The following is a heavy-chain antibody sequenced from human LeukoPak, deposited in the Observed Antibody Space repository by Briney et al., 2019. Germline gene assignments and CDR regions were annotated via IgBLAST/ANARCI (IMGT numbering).Heavy chain of an antibody. CDR2: IGGSGGST. J-gene: IGHJ6*03. D-gene: IGHD2-15*01. CDR1: GFTVSSNY. V-gene: IGHV3-23*01. Sequence: GGSLRLSYAASGFTVSSNYTGGVRQAPGKGLEWVSAIGGSGGSTYYADSLRGRFTISRDNSKNTLYLQMNSLRAEDTAVYYCAKGGYCSGGSCETYYYYYYMDVWGKGTTVTVSS. CDR3: AKGGYCSGGSCETYYYYYYMDV.